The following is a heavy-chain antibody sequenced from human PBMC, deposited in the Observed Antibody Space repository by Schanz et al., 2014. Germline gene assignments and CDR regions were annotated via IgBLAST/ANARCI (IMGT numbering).Heavy chain of an antibody. CDR1: GYTFSDYY. CDR3: ARDDRAYYYGMDV. Sequence: VQLVQSGAEVKKPGASVKVSCKASGYTFSDYYIHWVRQAPGQGLEWMGWINPNTGGTNFAQKFQGWVTVTRDTAISTVYMELSRVTYEDTAVYYCARDDRAYYYGMDVWGQGTTVTVSS. J-gene: IGHJ6*02. CDR2: INPNTGGT. V-gene: IGHV1-2*04. D-gene: IGHD3-22*01.